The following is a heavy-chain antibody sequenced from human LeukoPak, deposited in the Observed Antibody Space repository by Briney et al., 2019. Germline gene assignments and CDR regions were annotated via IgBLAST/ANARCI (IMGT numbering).Heavy chain of an antibody. V-gene: IGHV4-59*08. J-gene: IGHJ4*02. CDR3: AGYDFWSGLI. CDR2: TYYSGST. CDR1: GGSISSYY. D-gene: IGHD3-3*01. Sequence: SEPLSLTCTVSGGSISSYYWSWIRQPPGKGLEWIGYTYYSGSTNYNPSLKSRVTISVDTSKNQFSLKLSSVTAADTAVYYCAGYDFWSGLIWGQGTLVTVSS.